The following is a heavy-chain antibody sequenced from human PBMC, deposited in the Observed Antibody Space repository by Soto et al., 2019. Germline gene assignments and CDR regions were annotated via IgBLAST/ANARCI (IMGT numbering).Heavy chain of an antibody. Sequence: VKVSCKASGYTPSTFYMHWVRQAPGQGLEWMGIIHPSTGSTSYAQRFQGRVTMTRDTSTSTVYMELSSLRSEVTAVYYCARDTRSDSNWFDPWGQGTLVTVSS. J-gene: IGHJ5*02. CDR1: GYTPSTFY. D-gene: IGHD2-21*02. V-gene: IGHV1-46*03. CDR3: ARDTRSDSNWFDP. CDR2: IHPSTGST.